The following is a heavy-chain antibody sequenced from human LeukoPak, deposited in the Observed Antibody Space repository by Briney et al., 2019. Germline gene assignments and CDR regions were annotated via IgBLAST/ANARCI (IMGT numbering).Heavy chain of an antibody. J-gene: IGHJ4*02. V-gene: IGHV4-59*01. Sequence: SETLSLTCNVFGGSISGYYWSWIRQPPGKGLEWIGYIYYSGTTNYTPSLRSRVTMSVDTSRNQISLKLNSVTAADTAVYYCATSYCTRSCCYATPFDYWGQGTLVTVPS. CDR3: ATSYCTRSCCYATPFDY. CDR1: GGSISGYY. D-gene: IGHD2-15*01. CDR2: IYYSGTT.